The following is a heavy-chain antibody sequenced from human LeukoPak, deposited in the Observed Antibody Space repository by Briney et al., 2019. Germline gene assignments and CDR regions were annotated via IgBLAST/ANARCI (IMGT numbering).Heavy chain of an antibody. Sequence: KPSETPSPTFTVSGGSISSYYWGWIRQPPGKGLEWIWYIYYSGSTNYNPSLKSRVTISVDTSKNQFSLQLNSVTPEDTAVYYCARDRGSLRYYFDYWGQGTLVTVSS. V-gene: IGHV4-59*12. J-gene: IGHJ4*02. CDR1: GGSISSYY. D-gene: IGHD1-26*01. CDR3: ARDRGSLRYYFDY. CDR2: IYYSGST.